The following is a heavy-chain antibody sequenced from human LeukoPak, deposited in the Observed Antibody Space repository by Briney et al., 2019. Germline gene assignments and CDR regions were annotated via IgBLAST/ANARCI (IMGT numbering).Heavy chain of an antibody. CDR1: GFTFSSYA. CDR2: ITNSGRST. V-gene: IGHV3-48*04. Sequence: GSLRLSCAASGFTFSSYAMSWVRQAPGKGLEWVSYITNSGRSTNYADAVKGRFTISRDNAKKSVYLEMTDLRAEDTAVYYCAREASGNYHVFDSWGQGTLVTVSS. J-gene: IGHJ4*02. CDR3: AREASGNYHVFDS. D-gene: IGHD1-26*01.